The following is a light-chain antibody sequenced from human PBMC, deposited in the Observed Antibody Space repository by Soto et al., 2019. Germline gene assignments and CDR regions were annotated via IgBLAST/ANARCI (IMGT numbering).Light chain of an antibody. CDR1: QSVGSN. CDR3: QQYNDWPLLS. CDR2: GAS. V-gene: IGKV3-15*01. Sequence: EIVLTQSPVTLSVSLEEVATLSCRASQSVGSNVAWYRQRLGQAPSLLIYGASTRTVGVPARFRGSGSGTDFTLTISSLQSEDFAIYFCQQYNDWPLLSFGGGTKVENK. J-gene: IGKJ4*01.